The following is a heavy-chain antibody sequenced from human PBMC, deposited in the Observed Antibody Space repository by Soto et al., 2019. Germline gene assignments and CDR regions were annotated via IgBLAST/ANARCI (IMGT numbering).Heavy chain of an antibody. CDR2: IYYSGST. V-gene: IGHV4-39*01. CDR1: GGSISSSSYY. Sequence: SETLSLTCTVSGGSISSSSYYWGWIRQPPGKGLEWIGSIYYSGSTYYNPSLKSRVTISEDTSKNQFSLKLASVTAADTAVYYCAGRIVATIEYYYYYMDVWGKGTTVTVSS. CDR3: AGRIVATIEYYYYYMDV. D-gene: IGHD5-12*01. J-gene: IGHJ6*03.